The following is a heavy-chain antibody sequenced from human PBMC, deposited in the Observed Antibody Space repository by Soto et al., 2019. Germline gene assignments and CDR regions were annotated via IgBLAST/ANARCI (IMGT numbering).Heavy chain of an antibody. J-gene: IGHJ6*01. CDR2: IYWDDGK. CDR1: GFSLSTSGVG. Sequence: QITLKESDPTLVRPTQTLTLTCTFSGFSLSTSGVGVGWIRQPPGKALEWLELIYWDDGKRYSPSLKSRLTITQDTPKHQAVLKMTSKDPVTTATYSCPHSGCGGDCLQSCPFHYYYGMYALGQGTTVTVSS. D-gene: IGHD2-21*02. V-gene: IGHV2-5*02. CDR3: PHSGCGGDCLQSCPFHYYYGMYA.